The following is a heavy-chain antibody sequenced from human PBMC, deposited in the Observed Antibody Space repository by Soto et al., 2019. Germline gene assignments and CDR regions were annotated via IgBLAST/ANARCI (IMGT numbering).Heavy chain of an antibody. D-gene: IGHD3-16*01. CDR3: VTDWGQRSGA. Sequence: EVLLVESGGGLVQPGGSLRLSCAASGFTFSSYWMSWARQGPGKGLEWVAVTKQVSSETYYVDSVKGRFTVSRDNARKSLYLQMIPLRVGDTAVYYCVTDWGQRSGAWGQGVLVTVSS. V-gene: IGHV3-7*03. CDR2: TKQVSSET. J-gene: IGHJ5*02. CDR1: GFTFSSYW.